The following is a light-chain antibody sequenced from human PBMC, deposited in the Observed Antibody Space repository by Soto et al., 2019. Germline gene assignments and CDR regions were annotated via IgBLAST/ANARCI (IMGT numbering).Light chain of an antibody. Sequence: QSALTQPRSVSGSPGQSVTISCTGTSSDFGGYNYVSWYQHHPGKAPKLMIYDVSERPSGVPDRFSGSKSGNTASLTISGLQAEDEADYYCCSYADTFYVFGTGTKVTVL. CDR3: CSYADTFYV. CDR1: SSDFGGYNY. J-gene: IGLJ1*01. CDR2: DVS. V-gene: IGLV2-11*01.